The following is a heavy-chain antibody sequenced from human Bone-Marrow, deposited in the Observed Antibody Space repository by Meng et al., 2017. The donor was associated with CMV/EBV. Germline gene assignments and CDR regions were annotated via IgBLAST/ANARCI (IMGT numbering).Heavy chain of an antibody. CDR2: IYHSGST. V-gene: IGHV4-38-2*02. Sequence: GSLRLSCTVSGYSISSGYYWGWIRQPPGKGLEWIGSIYHSGSTYYNPSLKSRVTISVDTSKNQFSLKLSSVTAADTAVYYCGRGHSSGHNWFGPWGQGTLVTVSS. J-gene: IGHJ5*02. D-gene: IGHD3-10*01. CDR1: GYSISSGYY. CDR3: GRGHSSGHNWFGP.